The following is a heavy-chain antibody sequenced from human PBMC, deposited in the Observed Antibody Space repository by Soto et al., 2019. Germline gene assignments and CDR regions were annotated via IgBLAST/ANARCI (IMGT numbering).Heavy chain of an antibody. CDR3: ARPLHYYDGSGYSAY. D-gene: IGHD3-22*01. CDR2: INSDGSST. V-gene: IGHV3-74*01. J-gene: IGHJ4*02. Sequence: GGSLRLSCAASGFTFSSYWMHWVRQAPGKGLVWVSRINSDGSSTSYADSVKGRFTISRDNAKNTLYLQMNSLRAEDTAVYYCARPLHYYDGSGYSAYGGQGTLVPVSS. CDR1: GFTFSSYW.